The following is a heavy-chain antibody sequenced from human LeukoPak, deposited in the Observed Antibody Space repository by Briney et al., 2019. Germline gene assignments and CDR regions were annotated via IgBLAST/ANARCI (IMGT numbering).Heavy chain of an antibody. D-gene: IGHD3-22*01. Sequence: GGSLRLSCAASGFTFSTYNMNWVRQAPGKGLEWLSYISSGGGAIYYADSVKGRFTISRDNAKSSLYLQMNSLRAEDTALYYCAREGYYSEGSDYYPSMGFDYWGQGTLVTVSS. V-gene: IGHV3-48*04. CDR2: ISSGGGAI. J-gene: IGHJ4*02. CDR3: AREGYYSEGSDYYPSMGFDY. CDR1: GFTFSTYN.